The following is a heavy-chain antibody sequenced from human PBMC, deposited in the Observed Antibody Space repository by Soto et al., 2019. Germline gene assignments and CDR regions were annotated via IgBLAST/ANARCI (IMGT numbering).Heavy chain of an antibody. CDR1: GFTFSSYA. CDR2: ISGSGGST. D-gene: IGHD4-17*01. J-gene: IGHJ5*02. Sequence: HPGGSLRLSCAASGFTFSSYAMSWVRQAPGKGLEWVSAISGSGGSTYYADSVKGRFTISRDNSKNTLYLQMNSLRAEDTAVYYCAKMLSRTTLSRWFDPWGQGTLVIVSS. V-gene: IGHV3-23*01. CDR3: AKMLSRTTLSRWFDP.